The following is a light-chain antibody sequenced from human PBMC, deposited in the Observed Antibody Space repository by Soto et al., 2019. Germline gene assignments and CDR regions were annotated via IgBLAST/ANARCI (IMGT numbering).Light chain of an antibody. J-gene: IGKJ1*01. CDR3: QKNNNWPT. Sequence: EIVMTQSPATLSVSPGERATLSCRASQSVNSNLAWYQQKPGQAPRLLIYGASTRATGVPARFSGSGSGTEFTLTVSTLQSEDFEVYFCQKNNNWPTFGQGTKVEIK. CDR1: QSVNSN. V-gene: IGKV3-15*01. CDR2: GAS.